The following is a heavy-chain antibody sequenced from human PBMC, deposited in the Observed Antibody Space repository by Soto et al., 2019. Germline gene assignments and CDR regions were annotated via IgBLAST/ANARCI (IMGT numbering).Heavy chain of an antibody. CDR1: GYTFTSYD. CDR3: ARGTPITIFGVVMGYYGMDV. CDR2: MNPNSGNT. J-gene: IGHJ6*02. Sequence: ASVTVSCKASGYTFTSYDINWVRQATGQGLEWMGWMNPNSGNTGYAQKFQGRVTMTRNTSKSTAYMELSSLRSEDTAVYYCARGTPITIFGVVMGYYGMDVWGQGTTVTVSS. V-gene: IGHV1-8*01. D-gene: IGHD3-3*01.